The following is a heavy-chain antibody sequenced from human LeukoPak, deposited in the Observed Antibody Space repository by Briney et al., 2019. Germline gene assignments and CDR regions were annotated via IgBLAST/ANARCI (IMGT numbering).Heavy chain of an antibody. V-gene: IGHV1-46*01. CDR2: INPSGGST. CDR3: ASRDGYNYDRTLDY. CDR1: GYTFTSYS. D-gene: IGHD5-24*01. J-gene: IGHJ4*02. Sequence: ASVKVSCKASGYTFTSYSMHWVRQAPGQGLEWMGIINPSGGSTSYAQKFQGRVKITADESTSTAYMELSSLRSEDTAVYYCASRDGYNYDRTLDYWGQGTLVTASS.